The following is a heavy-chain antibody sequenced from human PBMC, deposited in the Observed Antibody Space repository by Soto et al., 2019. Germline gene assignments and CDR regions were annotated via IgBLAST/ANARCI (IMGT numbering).Heavy chain of an antibody. J-gene: IGHJ6*03. CDR3: ARGLILWYGELSRRGDHYSCMDV. D-gene: IGHD3-10*01. CDR1: GGSFSGYY. CDR2: INDSGST. Sequence: QVQLQQWGAGLLKPSETLSLTCAVYGGSFSGYYWSWIRQPPGKGLEWIGEINDSGSTNYNPSLKSRVTISVDTSKNQFSLKLSSVSAADKAVYYCARGLILWYGELSRRGDHYSCMDVWGKGTTVTVSS. V-gene: IGHV4-34*01.